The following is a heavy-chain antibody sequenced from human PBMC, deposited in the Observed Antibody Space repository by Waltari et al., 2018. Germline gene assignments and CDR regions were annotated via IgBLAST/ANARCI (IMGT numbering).Heavy chain of an antibody. CDR1: GYTFPTYH. V-gene: IGHV1-46*01. CDR2: INPSGGST. CDR3: ARERTNYFDY. Sequence: QVQLVQSGAEVKKPGASVKVSCKASGYTFPTYHITWVRQAPGQGLEWMGIINPSGGSTSYAQKFQGRVTMTRDTSTSTVYMELSSLRSEDTAVYYCARERTNYFDYWGQGTLVTVSS. J-gene: IGHJ4*02.